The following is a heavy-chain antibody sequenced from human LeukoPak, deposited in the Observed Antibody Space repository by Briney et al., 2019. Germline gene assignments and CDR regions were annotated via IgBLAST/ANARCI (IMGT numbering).Heavy chain of an antibody. D-gene: IGHD3-10*01. J-gene: IGHJ6*02. Sequence: GGSLRLSCGTSGFTFRSYVMSWVRQAPGKGLDWVSGISGTGGSTYYADSVKDRFTVSRDNSKNTLYLQMNSLRVEDTAVYYCAKDSTDLLWFGELSIGGMDVWGQGTTVTVSS. CDR2: ISGTGGST. CDR1: GFTFRSYV. V-gene: IGHV3-23*01. CDR3: AKDSTDLLWFGELSIGGMDV.